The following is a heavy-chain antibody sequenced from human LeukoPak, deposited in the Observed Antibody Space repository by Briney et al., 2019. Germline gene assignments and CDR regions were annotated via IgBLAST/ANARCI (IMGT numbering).Heavy chain of an antibody. Sequence: GGSLRLSCAASGFTFSSYAMGWVRQAPGKGLEWVSAIGGSGDSTYYADSMKGRFTISRDNSKNTLHLQMNSLRAEDTAVYYCAEEVVVVITAPTEAGFDYWGQGTLVTVSS. V-gene: IGHV3-23*01. D-gene: IGHD3-22*01. CDR1: GFTFSSYA. CDR3: AEEVVVVITAPTEAGFDY. CDR2: IGGSGDST. J-gene: IGHJ4*02.